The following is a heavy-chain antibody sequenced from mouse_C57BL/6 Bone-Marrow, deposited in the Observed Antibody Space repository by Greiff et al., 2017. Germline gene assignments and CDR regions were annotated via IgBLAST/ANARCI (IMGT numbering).Heavy chain of an antibody. D-gene: IGHD2-4*01. CDR3: ARSIYYDFAWFAY. V-gene: IGHV1-75*01. Sequence: QVHVKQSGPELVKPGASVKISCKASGYTFTDYYINWVKQRPGQGLEWIGWIFPGSGSTYYNEKFKGKATLTVDKSSSTAYMLLSSLTSEDSAVYFCARSIYYDFAWFAYWGQGTLVTVSA. CDR2: IFPGSGST. CDR1: GYTFTDYY. J-gene: IGHJ3*01.